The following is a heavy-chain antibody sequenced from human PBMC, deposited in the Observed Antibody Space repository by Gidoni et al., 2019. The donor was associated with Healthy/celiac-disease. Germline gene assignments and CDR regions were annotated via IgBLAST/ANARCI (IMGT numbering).Heavy chain of an antibody. CDR1: GFTFSSYS. CDR3: ARDPDSSSWYYNYYYMDV. D-gene: IGHD6-13*01. V-gene: IGHV3-21*01. CDR2: ISSSSSYI. Sequence: EVQLVESVGGLVKPGGSLRLSCAAAGFTFSSYSMNWVRQAPGKGLEWVSSISSSSSYIYYADSVKGRLTISRDNAKNSLYLQMNSLRAEDTAVYYCARDPDSSSWYYNYYYMDVWGKGTTVTVSS. J-gene: IGHJ6*03.